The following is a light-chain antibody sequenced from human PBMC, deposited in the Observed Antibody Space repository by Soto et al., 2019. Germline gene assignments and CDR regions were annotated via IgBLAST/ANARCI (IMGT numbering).Light chain of an antibody. CDR3: CSYAGSSTFFYV. Sequence: QSVLTQPASVSGSPGQSITISCTGTSSDVGSYNLVSWYQQHPGKAPKLMIYEVSKRPSGVSNRFSGSKSGNTASLTISGLQAEDEADDYCCSYAGSSTFFYVFGTGTKLTVL. V-gene: IGLV2-23*02. CDR1: SSDVGSYNL. CDR2: EVS. J-gene: IGLJ1*01.